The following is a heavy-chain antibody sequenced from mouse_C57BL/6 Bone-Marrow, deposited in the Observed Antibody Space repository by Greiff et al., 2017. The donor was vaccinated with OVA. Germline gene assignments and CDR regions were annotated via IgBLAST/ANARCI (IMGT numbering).Heavy chain of an antibody. V-gene: IGHV2-2*01. CDR3: ARRTPYYYWYFDV. CDR2: IWSGGST. Sequence: VQLQQSGPGLVQPSQSLSITCTVSGFSLTSYGVHWVRQSPGKGLEWLGVIWSGGSTDYNAAFISRLSISKDNSKSQVFFKMNSLQADDTAIYYCARRTPYYYWYFDVWGTGTTVTVSS. D-gene: IGHD1-1*01. CDR1: GFSLTSYG. J-gene: IGHJ1*03.